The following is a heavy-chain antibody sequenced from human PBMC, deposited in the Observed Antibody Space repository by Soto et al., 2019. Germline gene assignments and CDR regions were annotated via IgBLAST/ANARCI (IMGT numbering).Heavy chain of an antibody. V-gene: IGHV1-8*01. D-gene: IGHD3-3*01. CDR3: ATARITIFGVVIT. CDR2: MNPNSGNT. CDR1: GYTFTSYD. Sequence: ASVQGSCKASGYTFTSYDINWVQQATGQGLEWMGWMNPNSGNTGYAQKFQGRVTMTRNTSISTAYMELSSLRSEDTAVYYCATARITIFGVVITWGQGTLATVSS. J-gene: IGHJ4*02.